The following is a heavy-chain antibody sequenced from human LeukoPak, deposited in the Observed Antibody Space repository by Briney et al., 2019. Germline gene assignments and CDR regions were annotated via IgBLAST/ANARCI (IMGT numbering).Heavy chain of an antibody. CDR1: GFTFSTYT. CDR2: IGNNGGGI. CDR3: AIDPNWGTHS. D-gene: IGHD7-27*01. V-gene: IGHV3-23*01. J-gene: IGHJ4*02. Sequence: PGGSLRLSCAASGFTFSTYTMYWVRHPPGKRLEWVSIIGNNGGGIHYADSVRGRFTISRDNSKNALYLQMNSPRVEDTAVYYCAIDPNWGTHSWGQGVLVTVSS.